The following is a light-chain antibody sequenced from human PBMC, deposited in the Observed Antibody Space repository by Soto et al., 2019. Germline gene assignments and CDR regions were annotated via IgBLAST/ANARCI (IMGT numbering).Light chain of an antibody. CDR2: GAS. CDR3: QQYGSSPPVT. CDR1: QSVSSSY. V-gene: IGKV3-20*01. Sequence: EIVLTQSPGTLSLSPGERATLSCRASQSVSSSYFAWYQQKPGQAPRLLIYGASGRATGIPDRFSGSGSGTDFTLTISRLEAEDVVVYYCQQYGSSPPVTFGQGTRLEIK. J-gene: IGKJ5*01.